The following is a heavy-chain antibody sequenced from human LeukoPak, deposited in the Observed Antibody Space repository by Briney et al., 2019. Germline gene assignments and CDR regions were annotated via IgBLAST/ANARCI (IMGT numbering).Heavy chain of an antibody. Sequence: GDSVKVSCKASGYTVTGYYIQWVRQAPGQGFEWMGWINTNNGGTTYAQKFQGRVSMTRDTSISTAYMELSGLRSDDTAVYYCARSYSTSSGIFYYWGQGTLLTVSS. D-gene: IGHD6-6*01. CDR3: ARSYSTSSGIFYY. CDR1: GYTVTGYY. J-gene: IGHJ4*02. V-gene: IGHV1-2*02. CDR2: INTNNGGT.